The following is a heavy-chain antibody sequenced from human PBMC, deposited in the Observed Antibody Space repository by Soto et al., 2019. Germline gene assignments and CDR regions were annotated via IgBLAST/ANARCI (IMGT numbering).Heavy chain of an antibody. CDR1: GFTFSSYG. J-gene: IGHJ4*02. Sequence: PGGSLRLSCAASGFTFSSYGMHWVRQAPGKGLEYFAVISYDGSNKYYADSVKGRFTISRDNSKNTLYLQMNSLRAEDTAVYYFAKDWGSGVYYYGSGSYYKDYWGQGTLVTVSS. D-gene: IGHD3-10*01. CDR3: AKDWGSGVYYYGSGSYYKDY. CDR2: ISYDGSNK. V-gene: IGHV3-30*18.